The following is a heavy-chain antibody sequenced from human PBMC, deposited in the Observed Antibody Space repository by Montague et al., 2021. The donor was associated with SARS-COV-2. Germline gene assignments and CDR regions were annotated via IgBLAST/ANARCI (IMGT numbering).Heavy chain of an antibody. CDR1: GFTFSSSP. J-gene: IGHJ5*02. CDR3: AKVGDIMAGFSLVEYDA. V-gene: IGHV3-23*03. Sequence: SLRLSCAASGFTFSSSPMSWVRQAPGKGLQWVSVIHSAGTRTYYRDSVEGRFTISRDNSKNTLYLQMNSLRAEDTALYYCAKVGDIMAGFSLVEYDAWGQGTLVIVSS. D-gene: IGHD3-16*01. CDR2: IHSAGTRT.